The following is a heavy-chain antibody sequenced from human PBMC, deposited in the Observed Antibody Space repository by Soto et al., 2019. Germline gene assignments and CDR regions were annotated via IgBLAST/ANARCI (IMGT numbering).Heavy chain of an antibody. J-gene: IGHJ6*02. CDR2: IYPHDSDT. Sequence: ESMKISCKGSGYNFHTYWIAWVRQMPGKGLEWMGFIYPHDSDTRYSPSFRGQVTISADKSINTAYLQWTSLKASDTAIYFCARPTEYHYLMPVWGPGTTVT. V-gene: IGHV5-51*01. D-gene: IGHD3-22*01. CDR1: GYNFHTYW. CDR3: ARPTEYHYLMPV.